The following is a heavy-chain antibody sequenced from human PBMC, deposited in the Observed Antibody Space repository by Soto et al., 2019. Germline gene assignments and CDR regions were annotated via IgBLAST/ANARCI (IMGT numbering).Heavy chain of an antibody. CDR3: ASHRPGMAPEPDF. CDR1: GLMFSSYS. Sequence: GGSLRLSCVVSGLMFSSYSMSWVRQAPGKGLEWVSVISDSGTTIHYADSVKGRFTISRDNSKDTLYLQMYSLRAEDSAVYFCASHRPGMAPEPDFWGQGPWSPSPQ. CDR2: ISDSGTTI. J-gene: IGHJ4*02. V-gene: IGHV3-23*01.